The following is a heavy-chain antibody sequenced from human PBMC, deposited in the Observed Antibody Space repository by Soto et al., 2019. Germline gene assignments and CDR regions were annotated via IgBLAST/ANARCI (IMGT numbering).Heavy chain of an antibody. CDR3: ARHDRFLEWLLSPHYYYYMDV. J-gene: IGHJ6*03. D-gene: IGHD3-3*01. V-gene: IGHV4-39*01. CDR2: IYYSGST. CDR1: GGSISSSSYY. Sequence: PSETLSLTCTVSGGSISSSSYYWGWIRQPPGKGLEWIGSIYYSGSTYYNPSLKSRVTISVDTSKNQFSLKLSSVTAADTAVYYCARHDRFLEWLLSPHYYYYMDVWGKGTTVTVSS.